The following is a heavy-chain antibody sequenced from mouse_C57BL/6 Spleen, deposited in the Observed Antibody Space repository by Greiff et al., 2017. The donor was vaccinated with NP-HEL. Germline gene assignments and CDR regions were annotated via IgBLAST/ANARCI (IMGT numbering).Heavy chain of an antibody. CDR2: IDPSDSET. CDR3: AREPFGRSDFDY. V-gene: IGHV1-52*01. Sequence: QVQLLQPGAELVRPGSSVKLSCKASGYTFTSYWMHWVKQRPIQGLEWIGNIDPSDSETHYNQKFKDKATLTVDKSSSTAYMQLSSLTSEDSAVYYCAREPFGRSDFDYWGQGTTLTVSS. CDR1: GYTFTSYW. J-gene: IGHJ2*01.